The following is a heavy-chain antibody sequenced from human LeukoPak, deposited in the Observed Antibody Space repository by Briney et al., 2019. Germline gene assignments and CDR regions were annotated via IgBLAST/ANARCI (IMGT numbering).Heavy chain of an antibody. J-gene: IGHJ3*02. CDR1: GGSISSGSYY. CDR3: ARGLRITMIRGVIEAFDM. Sequence: SETLSLTCTVSGGSISSGSYYWSWIRQPAGKGLEWIGRFYTSGSTNYNPSLKSRVTISVDTSKNQFSLKLSSVTAADTAVYYCARGLRITMIRGVIEAFDMWGQGTMVTVSS. D-gene: IGHD3-10*01. V-gene: IGHV4-61*02. CDR2: FYTSGST.